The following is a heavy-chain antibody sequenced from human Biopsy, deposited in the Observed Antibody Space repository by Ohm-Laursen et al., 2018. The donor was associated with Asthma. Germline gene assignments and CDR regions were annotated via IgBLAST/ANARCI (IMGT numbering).Heavy chain of an antibody. CDR1: SGSGGYMRSGSYY. CDR2: ISYTGSA. D-gene: IGHD4-17*01. CDR3: ARTTYGDDGFDP. V-gene: IGHV4-39*07. Sequence: SETLSLTCSLSSGSGGYMRSGSYYWGWIRQPPGKGLEWMGSISYTGSAYHNPSLKSRVSISLDTSKNQFSLSLTSVTAADTAVYYCARTTYGDDGFDPWGQGTLVTVSS. J-gene: IGHJ5*02.